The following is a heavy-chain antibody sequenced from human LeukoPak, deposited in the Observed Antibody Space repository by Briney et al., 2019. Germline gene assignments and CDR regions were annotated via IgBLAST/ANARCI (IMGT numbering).Heavy chain of an antibody. CDR3: ARGVGSYGYAYYYGLDV. Sequence: GGSLRLSCAASGFTFSGYDMHWVRQGPGKGLEWVTRISYEGSNKDYADSVKGRFTISRDNSRNTLFLQMNSLRRDDTAVYYCARGVGSYGYAYYYGLDVWGQGTTVIVSS. V-gene: IGHV3-30-3*01. D-gene: IGHD5-18*01. J-gene: IGHJ6*02. CDR2: ISYEGSNK. CDR1: GFTFSGYD.